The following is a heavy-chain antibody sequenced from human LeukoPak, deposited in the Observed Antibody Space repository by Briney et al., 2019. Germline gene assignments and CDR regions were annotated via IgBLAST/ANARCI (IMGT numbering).Heavy chain of an antibody. CDR2: ISGSASST. D-gene: IGHD2-8*01. J-gene: IGHJ6*02. CDR3: AKYLYAYYYYGMDV. Sequence: GGSLRLSCVPSGLTFSSYATSWARHAPGKGLEWVSAISGSASSTYYADSVKGRFTISRDNSKNTLYLQMNSLRAEDTAVYYCAKYLYAYYYYGMDVWGQGATVTVSS. V-gene: IGHV3-23*01. CDR1: GLTFSSYA.